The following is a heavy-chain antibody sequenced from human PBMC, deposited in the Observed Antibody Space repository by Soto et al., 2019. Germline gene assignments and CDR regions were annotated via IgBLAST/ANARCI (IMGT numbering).Heavy chain of an antibody. Sequence: LSLTCTVSGGSISSGGYYWSWIRQPPGKGLEWIGYIYYSGSTYYNPSLKSRVTISVDTSKNQFSLKLSSVTAADTAVYYCARVFVSGSGSYYDYYYYGMDVWGQGTTVTVSS. V-gene: IGHV4-30-4*01. J-gene: IGHJ6*02. CDR1: GGSISSGGYY. D-gene: IGHD3-10*01. CDR2: IYYSGST. CDR3: ARVFVSGSGSYYDYYYYGMDV.